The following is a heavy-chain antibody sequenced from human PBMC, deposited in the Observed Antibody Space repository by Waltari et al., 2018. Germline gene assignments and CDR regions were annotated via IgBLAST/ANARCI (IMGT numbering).Heavy chain of an antibody. J-gene: IGHJ4*02. D-gene: IGHD1-26*01. CDR2: IYHSGST. V-gene: IGHV4-38-2*01. CDR1: GYSISSGYY. CDR3: ASKGYSGFQGVDY. Sequence: QVQLQESGPGLVKPSETLSLTCAVSGYSISSGYYWGWIRQPPGKGLEWIGSIYHSGSTYYNPSRKSRVTISVDTSKNQFSLKLSSVTAADTAVYYCASKGYSGFQGVDYWGQGTLVTVSS.